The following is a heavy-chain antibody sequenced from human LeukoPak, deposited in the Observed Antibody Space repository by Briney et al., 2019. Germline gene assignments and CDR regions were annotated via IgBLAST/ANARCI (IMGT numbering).Heavy chain of an antibody. D-gene: IGHD6-19*01. Sequence: GGSLRLSCAASGFTFSSYAMSWLRQPPGKGLEWVSTINANSGTTSYAASVRGRFTISRDNSKNTLYLQVNTLRADDTATYYCAKPISGGLAVTADWFHPWGQGTLVVVSS. J-gene: IGHJ5*01. CDR3: AKPISGGLAVTADWFHP. CDR2: INANSGTT. V-gene: IGHV3-23*01. CDR1: GFTFSSYA.